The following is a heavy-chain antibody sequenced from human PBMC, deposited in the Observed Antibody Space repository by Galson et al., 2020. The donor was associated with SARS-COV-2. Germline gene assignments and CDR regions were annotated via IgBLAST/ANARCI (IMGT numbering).Heavy chain of an antibody. V-gene: IGHV3-33*01. J-gene: IGHJ4*02. CDR1: GFTLENHA. D-gene: IGHD6-19*01. Sequence: GGSLRLSCAASGFTLENHAKHWVRQAPGKGLEWVAQIFYDGSNKNYLDSVKGRFTISRDNSENTVSLQMDNLRAEDTAVYFCARDGQLSSGWAFDYWGQGTLVTVSS. CDR3: ARDGQLSSGWAFDY. CDR2: IFYDGSNK.